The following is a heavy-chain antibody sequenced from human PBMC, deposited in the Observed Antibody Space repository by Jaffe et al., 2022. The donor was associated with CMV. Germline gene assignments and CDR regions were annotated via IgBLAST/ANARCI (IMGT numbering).Heavy chain of an antibody. CDR1: GGSISSYY. CDR2: IYTSGST. Sequence: QVQLQESGPGLVKPSETLSLTCTVSGGSISSYYWSWIRQPAGKGLEWIGRIYTSGSTNYNPSLKSRVTMSVDTSKNQFSLKLSSVTAADTAVYYCAREWGFGDILTGYTYYFDYWGQGTLVTVSS. V-gene: IGHV4-4*07. J-gene: IGHJ4*02. D-gene: IGHD3-9*01. CDR3: AREWGFGDILTGYTYYFDY.